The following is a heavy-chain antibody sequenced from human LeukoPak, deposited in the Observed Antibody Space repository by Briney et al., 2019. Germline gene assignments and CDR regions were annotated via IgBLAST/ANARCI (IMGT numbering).Heavy chain of an antibody. CDR1: GGSFSSSAYY. Sequence: SETLSLTCIVSGGSFSSSAYYWGWIRQPPGEGLQWIGYIYYSGSTNYNPSLESRVTISVDTSKNQFSLKLSSVTASDTAVYYCARLPYSSGWYVYWGQGILVTVSS. J-gene: IGHJ4*02. CDR3: ARLPYSSGWYVY. D-gene: IGHD6-19*01. V-gene: IGHV4-61*08. CDR2: IYYSGST.